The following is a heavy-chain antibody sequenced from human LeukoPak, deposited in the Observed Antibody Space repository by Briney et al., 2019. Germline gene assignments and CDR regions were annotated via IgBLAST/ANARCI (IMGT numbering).Heavy chain of an antibody. Sequence: GGSLRLSCAASGFPFSSYSMNWVRQAPGKGLEWVSYISSSSTIYYADSVKGRFTISRDNAKNSLYLQMNSLRAEDTAVYYCAGRYCTSGVCSPFDYWGQGTLVTVSS. CDR1: GFPFSSYS. CDR3: AGRYCTSGVCSPFDY. J-gene: IGHJ4*02. V-gene: IGHV3-48*04. CDR2: ISSSSTI. D-gene: IGHD2-8*01.